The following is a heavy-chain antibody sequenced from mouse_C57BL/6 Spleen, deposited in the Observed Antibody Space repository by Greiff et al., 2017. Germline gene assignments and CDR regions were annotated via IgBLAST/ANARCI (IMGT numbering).Heavy chain of an antibody. CDR1: GYTFTSYW. CDR3: ARSYYNLAWFAY. D-gene: IGHD2-12*01. CDR2: IDPNSGGT. J-gene: IGHJ3*01. V-gene: IGHV1-72*01. Sequence: QVQLQQPGAELVKPGASVKLSCKASGYTFTSYWMHWVKQRPGRGLEWIGRIDPNSGGTKYNEKFKGKATLTVDKPSSPAYMQLSSLTSEDSAVYCCARSYYNLAWFAYWGQGTLVTVSA.